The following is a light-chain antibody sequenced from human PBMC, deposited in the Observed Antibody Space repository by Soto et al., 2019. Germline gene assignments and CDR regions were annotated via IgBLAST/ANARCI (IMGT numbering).Light chain of an antibody. V-gene: IGKV3-11*01. CDR1: QTIRGY. J-gene: IGKJ5*01. CDR2: SKS. Sequence: EIVLTQSPATLSLSPGERATLSCRASQTIRGYLAWYQHKPGQAHRLLIYSKSNNRPAGIPARFSGSGSGTDFTLTISSLEPEDFAVYYCQQRNTWPITFGQGTRLEIK. CDR3: QQRNTWPIT.